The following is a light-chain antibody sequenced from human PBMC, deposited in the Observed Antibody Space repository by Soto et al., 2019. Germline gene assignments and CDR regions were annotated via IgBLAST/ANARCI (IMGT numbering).Light chain of an antibody. CDR1: QSISSW. CDR2: KAS. J-gene: IGKJ1*01. Sequence: DIQMTQSPSTLSASIGDRVTITCRASQSISSWLAWYQQKPGKAPKLLISKASYLESGVPSRFSGSGSGTEFTLTISSLQPDDFAVYYCQQYVSSVTFGQGTKVEIK. CDR3: QQYVSSVT. V-gene: IGKV1-5*03.